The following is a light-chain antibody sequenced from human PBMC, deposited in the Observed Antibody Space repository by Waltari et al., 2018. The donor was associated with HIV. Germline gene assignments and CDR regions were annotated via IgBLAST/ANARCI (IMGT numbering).Light chain of an antibody. Sequence: QSVLTQPPSVSGTPGQRVTISCSGSRSKFGSNSVYWYQQFPGTAPNLLIFRNSQRPSGVPDRFSGSKSGTSASLAISGLRSEDEAVYHCAAWDDNLSRPVVFGGGTKLTVL. V-gene: IGLV1-47*01. J-gene: IGLJ2*01. CDR1: RSKFGSNS. CDR3: AAWDDNLSRPVV. CDR2: RNS.